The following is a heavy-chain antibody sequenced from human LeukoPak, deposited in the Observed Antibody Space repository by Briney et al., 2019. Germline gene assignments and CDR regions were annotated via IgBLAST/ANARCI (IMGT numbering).Heavy chain of an antibody. CDR3: ASQDGGKQRGIVATIYRGYGV. J-gene: IGHJ6*04. D-gene: IGHD5-12*01. Sequence: PSETLSLTCTVSGGSTSSSSYYWGCIRQPPGKGLEWIGSIYYSGSTYYNPSLKSRTTISVDTSKNQFSLKLSSVTAADTAVYYCASQDGGKQRGIVATIYRGYGVWGKGTTVTVSS. CDR1: GGSTSSSSYY. V-gene: IGHV4-39*07. CDR2: IYYSGST.